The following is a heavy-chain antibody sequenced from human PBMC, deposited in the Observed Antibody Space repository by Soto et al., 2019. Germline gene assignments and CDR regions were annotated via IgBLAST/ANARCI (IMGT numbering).Heavy chain of an antibody. J-gene: IGHJ4*02. CDR3: ARDMGVFWSGYPEGGFDY. CDR2: ISYDGSNK. Sequence: GGSLGLSCAAYGFTFSSYGMHWVRQAPGKGLEWVAVISYDGSNKYYADSVKGRFIISRDNAKNTLYLQMNSLRAEDTAVYYCARDMGVFWSGYPEGGFDYWGQGTPVTVSS. CDR1: GFTFSSYG. V-gene: IGHV3-30*03. D-gene: IGHD3-3*01.